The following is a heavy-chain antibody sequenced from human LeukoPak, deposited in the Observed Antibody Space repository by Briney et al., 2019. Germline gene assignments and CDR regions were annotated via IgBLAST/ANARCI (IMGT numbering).Heavy chain of an antibody. CDR2: IESNGLT. J-gene: IGHJ5*01. CDR1: GFTFSSYW. Sequence: PGRSLRLSCAASGFTFSSYWMHWVRQIPGKGLMWVSRIESNGLTLYADSVGDRFTISRDNGKNTIYLQMNSLRVDDTAIYYCAKAATYFYGSVTYDWFESWGQGTLVTVSS. CDR3: AKAATYFYGSVTYDWFES. V-gene: IGHV3-74*01. D-gene: IGHD3-10*01.